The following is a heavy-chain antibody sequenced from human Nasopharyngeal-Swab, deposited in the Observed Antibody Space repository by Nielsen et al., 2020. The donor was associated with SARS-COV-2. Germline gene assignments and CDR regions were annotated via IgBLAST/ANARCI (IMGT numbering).Heavy chain of an antibody. CDR3: ARVHWDLGAFDI. V-gene: IGHV6-1*01. J-gene: IGHJ3*02. D-gene: IGHD7-27*01. CDR2: TYYRSKWYN. CDR1: GDSVSSNSAA. Sequence: SETLSLTCALSGDSVSSNSAAWNWIRQSPSRGLEWLGRTYYRSKWYNDYAVSVKSRITINPDTSKNQFSLQLNSVTPEDTAVYYCARVHWDLGAFDIWGQWTMVTVSS.